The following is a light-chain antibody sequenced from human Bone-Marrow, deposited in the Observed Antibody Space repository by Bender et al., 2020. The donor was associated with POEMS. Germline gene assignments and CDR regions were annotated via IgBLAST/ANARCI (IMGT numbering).Light chain of an antibody. Sequence: QSAPTQPASVSGSPGQSITISCIGTSSDFGSYNFVSWYQQHPGKAPKLMIYEGSKRPSGVSNRFSASKSDNTASLTISGLQAEDEADYYCCSSAGTAGYVFGTGTKVTVL. CDR1: SSDFGSYNF. CDR3: CSSAGTAGYV. J-gene: IGLJ1*01. CDR2: EGS. V-gene: IGLV2-23*01.